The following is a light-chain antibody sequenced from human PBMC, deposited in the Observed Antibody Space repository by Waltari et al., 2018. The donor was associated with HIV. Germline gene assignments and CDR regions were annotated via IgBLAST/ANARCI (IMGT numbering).Light chain of an antibody. J-gene: IGLJ1*01. CDR2: DDT. CDR1: NVGSHS. CDR3: HVWDSAGDGHV. V-gene: IGLV3-21*02. Sequence: SSVLTQPPSESVAPGQTARVTCGGQNVGSHSVHWYQQKAGQPPTLVLYDDTDRPSGIPERFSGSNSGNTATLTISRVEVGDEADYYCHVWDSAGDGHVFGSGTKVTV.